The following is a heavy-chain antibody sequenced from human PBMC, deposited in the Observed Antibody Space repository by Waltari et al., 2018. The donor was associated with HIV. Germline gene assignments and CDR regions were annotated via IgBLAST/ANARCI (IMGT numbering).Heavy chain of an antibody. CDR3: ARERVRRDWYFDL. J-gene: IGHJ2*01. V-gene: IGHV3-53*01. Sequence: PVESGGGLNPPGGFPELPLSGFGFTVRCHFLGRVPHATGKGLEGVSVSYRGCSTYYADSVKRRFTLSRDNSKNTLYLQMNSLRAEDTAVYYCARERVRRDWYFDLWGRGTLVTVSS. CDR1: GFTVRCHF. CDR2: SYRGCST.